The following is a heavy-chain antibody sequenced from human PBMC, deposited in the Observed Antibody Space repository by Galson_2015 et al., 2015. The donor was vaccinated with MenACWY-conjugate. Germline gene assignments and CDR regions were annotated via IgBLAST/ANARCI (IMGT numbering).Heavy chain of an antibody. D-gene: IGHD2-8*01. CDR3: TRQSPLNFDY. Sequence: SLRLSCAASGFSFSDSAMHWVRQASGKGLEWVGRIRSKRNNYATTYAASVQGRFTISRDESEGTAYLHMNSLKTEDTAIYYCTRQSPLNFDYWGQGALVTVSS. V-gene: IGHV3-73*01. J-gene: IGHJ4*02. CDR2: IRSKRNNYAT. CDR1: GFSFSDSA.